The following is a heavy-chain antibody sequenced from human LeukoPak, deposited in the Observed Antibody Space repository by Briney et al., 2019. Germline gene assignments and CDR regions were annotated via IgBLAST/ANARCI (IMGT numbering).Heavy chain of an antibody. CDR3: ARAFYYYDTSGYYDNPDY. CDR1: GFTFSSYS. V-gene: IGHV3-48*04. Sequence: GGSLRLSCVASGFTFSSYSMNWVRQAPGKGLEWVSYINDNSSAMYYADSVKGRFTISRDNAKNSLYLQMNSLRAEDTAVYYCARAFYYYDTSGYYDNPDYWGQGTLVTVSS. D-gene: IGHD3-22*01. J-gene: IGHJ4*02. CDR2: INDNSSAM.